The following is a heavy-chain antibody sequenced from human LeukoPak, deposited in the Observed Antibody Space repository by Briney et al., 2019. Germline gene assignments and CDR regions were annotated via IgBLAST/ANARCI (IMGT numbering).Heavy chain of an antibody. D-gene: IGHD3-9*01. Sequence: PSETLSFTCAVYGGSFSGYYWSWIRQPPGKGLEWIGEINHSGSTNYNPSLKSRVTISVDTSKNQFSLKLSSVTAADTAVYYCARGPMYYDILTGYYQTVSHDFFDYWGQGTLVTVSS. CDR2: INHSGST. CDR3: ARGPMYYDILTGYYQTVSHDFFDY. CDR1: GGSFSGYY. V-gene: IGHV4-34*01. J-gene: IGHJ4*02.